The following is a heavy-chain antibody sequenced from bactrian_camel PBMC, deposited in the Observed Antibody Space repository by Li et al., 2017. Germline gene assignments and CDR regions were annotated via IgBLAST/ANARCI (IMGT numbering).Heavy chain of an antibody. V-gene: IGHV3S5*01. CDR1: GFTIGSFY. CDR2: ISGDESDT. J-gene: IGHJ7*01. Sequence: HVQLVESGGGLVQPGGSLRLSCVVSGFTIGSFYMSWVRQAPGKGLEWVSEISGDESDTYYIDSMKGRFTISRDNAKNTLYLQMNSLKTEDTAVYYCASGGWYNGMVHWGKGTQVTVS. D-gene: IGHD2*01.